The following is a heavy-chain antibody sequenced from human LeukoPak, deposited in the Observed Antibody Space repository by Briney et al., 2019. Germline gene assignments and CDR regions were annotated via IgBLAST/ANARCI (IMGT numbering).Heavy chain of an antibody. D-gene: IGHD6-13*01. CDR1: GGSISSYY. CDR2: IYTSGST. V-gene: IGHV4-4*09. Sequence: SETLSLTCTVSGGSISSYYWSWIRQPPGKGLEWIGYIYTSGSTNYNPSLKSRVTISVDTSKNQFSQKLSSVTAADTAVYYCASSTGSSWYYYYYYMDVWGKGTTVTVSS. CDR3: ASSTGSSWYYYYYYMDV. J-gene: IGHJ6*03.